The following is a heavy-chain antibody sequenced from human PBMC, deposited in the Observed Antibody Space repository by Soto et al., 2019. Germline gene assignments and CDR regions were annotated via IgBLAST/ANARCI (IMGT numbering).Heavy chain of an antibody. J-gene: IGHJ6*02. D-gene: IGHD5-12*01. Sequence: GASVKVSCKASGYTFTGYYMHWVRQAPGQGLEWMGGIIPIIGRANYAQKFQGRVTITTDKSTSTAYMELSRLRSEDTAVYYCAREGGPSGYGPDYYYYGMDVWGQGTTVTVSS. CDR1: GYTFTGYY. CDR3: AREGGPSGYGPDYYYYGMDV. V-gene: IGHV1-2*02. CDR2: IIPIIGRA.